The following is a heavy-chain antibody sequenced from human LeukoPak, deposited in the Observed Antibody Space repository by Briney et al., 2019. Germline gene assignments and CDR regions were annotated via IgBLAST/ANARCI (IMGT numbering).Heavy chain of an antibody. D-gene: IGHD3-22*01. CDR2: INPKSGGT. CDR3: AGGTYDKPDY. V-gene: IGHV1-2*02. CDR1: GYTFTGNH. Sequence: ASVKVSCKASGYTFTGNHMHWVRQAPGQGLEWMGWINPKSGGTNYAQKFQGRVTMNRDTSISTGYMELSRLRSDDAAVYYCAGGTYDKPDYWGQGTLVTVSS. J-gene: IGHJ4*02.